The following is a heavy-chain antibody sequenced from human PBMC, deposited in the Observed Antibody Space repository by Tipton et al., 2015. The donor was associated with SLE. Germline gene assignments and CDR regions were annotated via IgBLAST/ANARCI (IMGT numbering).Heavy chain of an antibody. J-gene: IGHJ5*02. CDR1: GGSIISGGYY. V-gene: IGHV4-31*03. CDR3: AREGQLVPNWFDP. Sequence: TLSLTCTISGGSIISGGYYWSWFRQHPGKGLEWIGYIYYSGSTFYNPSLKSRVTISVDTSKNQFSLKLSSVTAADTAVYYCAREGQLVPNWFDPWGQGTLVTVSS. CDR2: IYYSGST. D-gene: IGHD6-6*01.